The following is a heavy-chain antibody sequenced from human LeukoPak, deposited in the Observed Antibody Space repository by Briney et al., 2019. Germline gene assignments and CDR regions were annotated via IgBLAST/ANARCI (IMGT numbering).Heavy chain of an antibody. V-gene: IGHV4-38-2*01. D-gene: IGHD3-22*01. CDR2: ISHSGST. Sequence: PSETLSLTCAVSDYSISSAYYWGWIRQPPGKGLEWIGGISHSGSTYYNPSLKGRVTISVDTSKNQFSLKLTSVTAADTAVYYCARHGVSGYDSSGYLGSSFFDSWGQGTLVTVSS. CDR3: ARHGVSGYDSSGYLGSSFFDS. J-gene: IGHJ4*02. CDR1: DYSISSAYY.